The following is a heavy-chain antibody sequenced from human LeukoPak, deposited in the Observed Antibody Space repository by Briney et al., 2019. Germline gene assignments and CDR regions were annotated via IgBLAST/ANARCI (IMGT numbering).Heavy chain of an antibody. J-gene: IGHJ6*03. CDR1: GYTFTSYD. D-gene: IGHD5-12*01. CDR2: MNPNSGNT. Sequence: ASVKVSCKASGYTFTSYDINWVRQATGQGLEWMGWMNPNSGNTGYAQKFQGRVTMTRNTSISTAYMELSSLRSEDTAVYYCARGDSGYDLEGYYYYYYVDVWGKGTTVTVSS. CDR3: ARGDSGYDLEGYYYYYYVDV. V-gene: IGHV1-8*01.